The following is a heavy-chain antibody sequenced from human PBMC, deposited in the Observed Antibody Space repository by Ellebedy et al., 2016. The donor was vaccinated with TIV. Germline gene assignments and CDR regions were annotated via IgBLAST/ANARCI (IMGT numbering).Heavy chain of an antibody. CDR1: GFTVSNYI. Sequence: GESLKISCAASGFTVSNYIMHSVRLAPGKGLEWVALIEYDGRTKFYGDSVRGRFTISRDNSKNTLYLQMNSLRAEDTAVYYCAREDKPEGDNYIGAFDFWGQGTLVTVSS. D-gene: IGHD5-12*01. CDR3: AREDKPEGDNYIGAFDF. CDR2: IEYDGRTK. J-gene: IGHJ4*02. V-gene: IGHV3-30*04.